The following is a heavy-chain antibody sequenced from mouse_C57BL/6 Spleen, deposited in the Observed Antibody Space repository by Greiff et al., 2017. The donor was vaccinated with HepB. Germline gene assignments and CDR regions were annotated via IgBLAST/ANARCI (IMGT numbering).Heavy chain of an antibody. CDR1: GYTFTSYW. Sequence: VQLQQPGAELVKPGASVKLSCKASGYTFTSYWMHWVKQRPGQGLEWIGMIHPNSGSTNYNEKFKSKATLTVDKSSSTAYMQLSSLTSEDSAVYYCARQTYDGYYWYFDVWGTGTTVTVSS. CDR3: ARQTYDGYYWYFDV. D-gene: IGHD2-3*01. V-gene: IGHV1-64*01. J-gene: IGHJ1*03. CDR2: IHPNSGST.